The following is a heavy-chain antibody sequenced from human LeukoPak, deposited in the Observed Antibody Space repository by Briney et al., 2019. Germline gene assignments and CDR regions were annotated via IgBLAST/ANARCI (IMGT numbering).Heavy chain of an antibody. Sequence: QPGGSLRLSCTASGFTFSNYNMNLVRQAPGKGLEWVSYISYSSSTRYYADSVKGRFTVSRDNAKNSLYLQINSPRDEDMAVYYCARVGSEWLVNDYWGQGALVTVSS. J-gene: IGHJ4*02. CDR1: GFTFSNYN. D-gene: IGHD6-19*01. CDR3: ARVGSEWLVNDY. CDR2: ISYSSSTR. V-gene: IGHV3-48*02.